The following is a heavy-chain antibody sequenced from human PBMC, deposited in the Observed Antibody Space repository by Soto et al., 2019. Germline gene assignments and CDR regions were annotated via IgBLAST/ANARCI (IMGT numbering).Heavy chain of an antibody. CDR1: GGTFSSYI. CDR3: ARAFATNKYWFDP. D-gene: IGHD3-16*01. V-gene: IGHV1-69*01. CDR2: IIPIFGTA. J-gene: IGHJ5*02. Sequence: QVQLVQSGAEVKKPGSSVKVSCKASGGTFSSYIISWVRQAPGQGLEWMGGIIPIFGTANYAQKFQDRVTITAAESTTTAYMELSGLRSEDTAVYYCARAFATNKYWFDPWGQGTLVTVSS.